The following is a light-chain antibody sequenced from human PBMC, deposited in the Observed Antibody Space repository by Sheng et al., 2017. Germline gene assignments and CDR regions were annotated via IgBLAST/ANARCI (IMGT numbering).Light chain of an antibody. J-gene: IGLJ3*02. V-gene: IGLV2-8*01. Sequence: QSALTQPPSASGSLGQSVTISCTGSSTDVGAYNYVSWYQQHPGEVPRLILYEVNKRPSGVPDRFSGSKSDNTASLTVSGLQSEDETDYYCATWDDSLNGWVFGGGTKLTVL. CDR3: ATWDDSLNGWV. CDR1: STDVGAYNY. CDR2: EVN.